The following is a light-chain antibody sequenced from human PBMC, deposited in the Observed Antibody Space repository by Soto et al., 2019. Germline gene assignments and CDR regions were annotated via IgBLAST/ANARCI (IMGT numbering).Light chain of an antibody. CDR1: QDISNY. Sequence: DIQMTQSPSSLSASVGDRVTITCQACQDISNYLNWYQQKPGKAPKLLIYDASNLETGVPSRFSGSGSGTDFTFTTSSLQPEDIATYYCQQYDNLPYTFGQGTKLEIK. CDR2: DAS. V-gene: IGKV1-33*01. J-gene: IGKJ2*01. CDR3: QQYDNLPYT.